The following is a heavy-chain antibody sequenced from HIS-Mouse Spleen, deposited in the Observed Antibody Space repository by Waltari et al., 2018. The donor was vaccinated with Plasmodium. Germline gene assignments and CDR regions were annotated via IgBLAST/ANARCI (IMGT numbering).Heavy chain of an antibody. J-gene: IGHJ4*02. CDR2: IYYSGST. Sequence: QVQLQESGPGLVKPSETLSLTCTVSGGSISSYSWSWIRQPPGKGLEWIAYIYYSGSTNDNPSLKSRVTISVDTSKNQFSLKLSSVTAADTAVFYCARGGYSSSSYYFDYWGQGTLVTVSS. CDR3: ARGGYSSSSYYFDY. CDR1: GGSISSYS. D-gene: IGHD6-6*01. V-gene: IGHV4-59*01.